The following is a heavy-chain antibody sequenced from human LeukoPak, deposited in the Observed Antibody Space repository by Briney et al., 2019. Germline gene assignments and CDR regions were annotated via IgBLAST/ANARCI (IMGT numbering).Heavy chain of an antibody. V-gene: IGHV3-73*01. CDR3: TRNIPEAVAGTDY. Sequence: GGSLRLSCAASGFTFSGSAMHWVRQASGKGLEWVRRIRSKANSYATAYAASVKGRFTISRDDSKNTAYLQMNSLKTEDTAAYYCTRNIPEAVAGTDYWGQGTLVTVSS. CDR2: IRSKANSYAT. D-gene: IGHD6-19*01. CDR1: GFTFSGSA. J-gene: IGHJ4*02.